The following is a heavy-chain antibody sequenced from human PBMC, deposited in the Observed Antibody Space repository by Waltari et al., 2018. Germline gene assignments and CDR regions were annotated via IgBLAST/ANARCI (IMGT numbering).Heavy chain of an antibody. D-gene: IGHD1-26*01. Sequence: EVQLVESGGGLVQPGGSLKLSCAASGFTLSASAVHWVRQASGKGLEWVGRMRSRAGDYATTYTGSVRGRFTISRDDSKNTAYLQLNSLKTEDTAVYYCSVGATAPWGQGTLVTVSS. CDR2: MRSRAGDYAT. CDR1: GFTLSASA. V-gene: IGHV3-73*01. J-gene: IGHJ4*02. CDR3: SVGATAP.